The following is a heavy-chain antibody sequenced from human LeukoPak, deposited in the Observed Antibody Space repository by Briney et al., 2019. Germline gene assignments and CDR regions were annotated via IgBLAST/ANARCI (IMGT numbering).Heavy chain of an antibody. D-gene: IGHD1-26*01. CDR3: ARDVAAIVGVTAWFDP. Sequence: ASVKVSCKASGYTFTSYGISWMRQAPGQGLEWMGWISVDNGNTNYAQKFQGRVTMTTDTSTNTVYMELRSLRFDDSAVYYCARDVAAIVGVTAWFDPWGQGTLVTVSS. V-gene: IGHV1-18*01. CDR2: ISVDNGNT. J-gene: IGHJ5*02. CDR1: GYTFTSYG.